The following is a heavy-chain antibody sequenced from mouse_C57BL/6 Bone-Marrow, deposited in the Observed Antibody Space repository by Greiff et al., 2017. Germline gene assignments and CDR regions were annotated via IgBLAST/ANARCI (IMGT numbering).Heavy chain of an antibody. CDR1: GYAFSSYW. D-gene: IGHD3-3*01. J-gene: IGHJ4*01. CDR3: ARRGLHYAMDY. CDR2: IYPGDGDT. Sequence: VQLVESGAELVKPGASVKISCKASGYAFSSYWMNWVKQRPGKGLEWIGQIYPGDGDTNDNGKFKGKATLTADKSSSTAYMQLSSLTSEDSAVYFCARRGLHYAMDYWGQGTSVTVAS. V-gene: IGHV1-80*01.